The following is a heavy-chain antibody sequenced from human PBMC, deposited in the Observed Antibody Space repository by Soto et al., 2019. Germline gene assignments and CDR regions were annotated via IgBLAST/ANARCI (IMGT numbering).Heavy chain of an antibody. V-gene: IGHV4-59*08. Sequence: QVQLQESGPGLVKPSETLSLTCTVSGGSLSNYYWNWIRQPPGKALEWIAYIYYSGSTNYNPSLKSRVTISVDTSKNQFSLKLSSVTAADTAMYYCARSPYGDSQYNWFDPWGQGTLVTVSS. D-gene: IGHD4-17*01. J-gene: IGHJ5*02. CDR1: GGSLSNYY. CDR2: IYYSGST. CDR3: ARSPYGDSQYNWFDP.